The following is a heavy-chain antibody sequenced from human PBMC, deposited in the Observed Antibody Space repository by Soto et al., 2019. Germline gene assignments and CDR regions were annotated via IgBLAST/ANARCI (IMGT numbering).Heavy chain of an antibody. D-gene: IGHD4-4*01. CDR2: IFYSGTG. Sequence: QVQLQESGPRLVKPSETLSLTCTVSGGSISPYYWSWIRQSPGKGLEWLGYIFYSGTGDYNPSLNTRVSFSVATSNNQFSLQLTSLTAADTAVYYCAIQPDYSYYGYYFEVWAQGTLVTVSS. V-gene: IGHV4-59*01. CDR3: AIQPDYSYYGYYFEV. J-gene: IGHJ4*02. CDR1: GGSISPYY.